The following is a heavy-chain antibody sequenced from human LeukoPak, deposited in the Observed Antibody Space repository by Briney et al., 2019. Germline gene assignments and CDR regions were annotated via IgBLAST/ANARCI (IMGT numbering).Heavy chain of an antibody. D-gene: IGHD3-9*01. J-gene: IGHJ4*02. Sequence: PSETLSLTCTVSGGSISSYYWSWIRQPPGKGLEWIAHINYSGSTNYNPYLKSRLTISLDTSKNQFSLKLTSVTAADTALYYCARAGTFYDILTGYYFWGQGTLVTVSS. CDR1: GGSISSYY. V-gene: IGHV4-59*01. CDR2: INYSGST. CDR3: ARAGTFYDILTGYYF.